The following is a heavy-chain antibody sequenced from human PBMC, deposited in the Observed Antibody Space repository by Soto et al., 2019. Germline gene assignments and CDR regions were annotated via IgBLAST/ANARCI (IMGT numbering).Heavy chain of an antibody. CDR3: TTGELERRGGAFDI. Sequence: PGGSLRLSCAASGSTFSNAWMSWVRQAPGKGLEWVGRIKSKTDGGTTDYAAPVKGRFTISRDDSKNTLYLQMNSLKTEDTAMYYCTTGELERRGGAFDIWGQGTMVTVSS. D-gene: IGHD1-1*01. CDR2: IKSKTDGGTT. V-gene: IGHV3-15*01. CDR1: GSTFSNAW. J-gene: IGHJ3*02.